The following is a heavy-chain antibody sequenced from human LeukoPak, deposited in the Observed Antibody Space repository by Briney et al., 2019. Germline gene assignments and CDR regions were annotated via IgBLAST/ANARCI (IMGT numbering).Heavy chain of an antibody. V-gene: IGHV3-21*01. CDR2: IDGSSSYI. CDR1: GLAFTTYS. CDR3: TKTPLSGYYFDL. Sequence: GGSLRLSCVASGLAFTTYSMNWVRQAPGQGLEWVASIDGSSSYIFYADSLKGRVTITGDNAKNSLYLQMDSLRADDTALYYCTKTPLSGYYFDLWGQGTMVTVSS. D-gene: IGHD3-3*01. J-gene: IGHJ4*02.